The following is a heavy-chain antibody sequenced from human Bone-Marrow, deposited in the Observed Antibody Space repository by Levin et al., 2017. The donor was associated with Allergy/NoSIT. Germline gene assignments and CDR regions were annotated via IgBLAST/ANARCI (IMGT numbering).Heavy chain of an antibody. CDR2: IYSGGST. CDR1: GFTVSSNY. D-gene: IGHD4-17*01. J-gene: IGHJ3*02. V-gene: IGHV3-66*01. CDR3: ASDTVTYGGGAFDI. Sequence: GASVKVSCAASGFTVSSNYMSWVRQAPGKGLEWVSVIYSGGSTYYADSVKGRFTISRDNSKNTLYLQMNSLRAEDTAVYYCASDTVTYGGGAFDIWGQGTMVTVSS.